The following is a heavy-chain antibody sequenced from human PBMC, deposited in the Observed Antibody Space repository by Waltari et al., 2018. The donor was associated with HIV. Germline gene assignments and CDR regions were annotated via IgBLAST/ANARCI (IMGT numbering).Heavy chain of an antibody. CDR2: IPHDDRNR. CDR3: GKDSNYFYDSTGYYCDF. V-gene: IGHV3-30*02. D-gene: IGHD3-3*01. Sequence: QVRLVESGGGVVPPGGSLRLSCAASGFTFSGYGIHWVRQAPGKGLGWGAFIPHDDRNRYYRDSVKGRFTISRDNSKNTVDLQMNNLKAEDTAVYYCGKDSNYFYDSTGYYCDFWGQGTLVTVSS. J-gene: IGHJ4*02. CDR1: GFTFSGYG.